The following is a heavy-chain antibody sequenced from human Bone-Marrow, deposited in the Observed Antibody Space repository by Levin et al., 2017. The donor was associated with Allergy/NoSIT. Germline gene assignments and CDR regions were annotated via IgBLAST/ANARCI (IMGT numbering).Heavy chain of an antibody. Sequence: GGSLRLSCAASGFTFSDYAMSWVRRVPGKGLEWVSAFTTYGGRTYYADSVRGRFTASRDNFKNTVYLQMNNMRADDTAIYFCARENFRDGSGWYTVDYWGQGNLVTVSS. D-gene: IGHD6-19*01. CDR3: ARENFRDGSGWYTVDY. V-gene: IGHV3-23*01. CDR2: FTTYGGRT. J-gene: IGHJ4*02. CDR1: GFTFSDYA.